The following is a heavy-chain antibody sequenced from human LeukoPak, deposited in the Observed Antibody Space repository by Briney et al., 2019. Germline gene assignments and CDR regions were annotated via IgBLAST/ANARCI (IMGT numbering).Heavy chain of an antibody. D-gene: IGHD6-19*01. CDR1: GGSISSYD. V-gene: IGHV4-59*01. Sequence: SETLSLTCTVSGGSISSYDWSWIRQPPGKGLEWIGVISYNGSTNYNPALKSRLTRSVDTSKNQFSLKLSSVTAADTAVYYCARLPYSSGWDYYYGMDVWGQGTTVTVSS. CDR2: ISYNGST. J-gene: IGHJ6*02. CDR3: ARLPYSSGWDYYYGMDV.